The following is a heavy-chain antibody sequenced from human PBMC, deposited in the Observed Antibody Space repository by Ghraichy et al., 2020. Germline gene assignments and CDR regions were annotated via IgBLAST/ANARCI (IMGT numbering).Heavy chain of an antibody. Sequence: SETLSLTCTVSGGSISSYYWSWIRQPAGKGLEWIGRIYTSGSTNYNPSLKSQVTMSVDTSKNQFSLKLSSVTAADTAVYYCARGVDYYGSGSYSHWGQGTLVTVSS. J-gene: IGHJ4*02. V-gene: IGHV4-4*07. D-gene: IGHD3-10*01. CDR1: GGSISSYY. CDR2: IYTSGST. CDR3: ARGVDYYGSGSYSH.